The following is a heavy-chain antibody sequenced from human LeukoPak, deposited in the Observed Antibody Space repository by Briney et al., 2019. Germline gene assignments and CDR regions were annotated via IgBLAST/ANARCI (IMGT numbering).Heavy chain of an antibody. D-gene: IGHD3-16*01. V-gene: IGHV3-74*01. CDR1: GFTFSSYW. J-gene: IGHJ5*02. CDR2: INSDGSST. CDR3: ARDPEFGS. Sequence: EGSLRLSCAASGFTFSSYWMHWVRQAPGKGLVWASRINSDGSSTSYADSVKGRFTISRDNAKNTLYLQMNSLRAEDTAVYYCARDPEFGSWGQGTLVTVSS.